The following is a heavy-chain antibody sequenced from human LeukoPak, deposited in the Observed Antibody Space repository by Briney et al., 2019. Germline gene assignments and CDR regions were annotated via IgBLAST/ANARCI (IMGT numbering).Heavy chain of an antibody. CDR1: GFTFSSYA. Sequence: GGSLRLSCAASGFTFSSYAMSWVRQAPGKGLEWVSAISGSGGSTYYADSVKGRFTISRDNSKNTLYLQVNSLRGEDTAVYYCAKVSSTVTTYYYYYYMDVWGKGTTVTVSS. J-gene: IGHJ6*03. CDR3: AKVSSTVTTYYYYYYMDV. D-gene: IGHD4-17*01. V-gene: IGHV3-23*01. CDR2: ISGSGGST.